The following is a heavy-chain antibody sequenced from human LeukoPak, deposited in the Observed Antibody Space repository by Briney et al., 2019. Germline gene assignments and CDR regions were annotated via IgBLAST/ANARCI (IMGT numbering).Heavy chain of an antibody. Sequence: SETLPLTCAVSGGSISSGGYSWSWIRQPPGKGLEWIGYIYHSGSTYYNPSLKSRVTISVDRSKNQFSLKLSSVTAADTAVYYCARTKWELLRGDWFDPWGQGTLVTVSS. D-gene: IGHD1-26*01. CDR1: GGSISSGGYS. CDR3: ARTKWELLRGDWFDP. J-gene: IGHJ5*02. V-gene: IGHV4-30-2*01. CDR2: IYHSGST.